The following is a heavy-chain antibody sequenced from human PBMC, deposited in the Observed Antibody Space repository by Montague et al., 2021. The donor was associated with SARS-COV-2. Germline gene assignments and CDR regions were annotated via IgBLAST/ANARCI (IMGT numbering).Heavy chain of an antibody. CDR1: SDFVSSDGYY. CDR2: IYYSGST. V-gene: IGHV4-31*03. CDR3: AREVMGSVNYYQAIKYGLDV. J-gene: IGHJ6*02. D-gene: IGHD3-10*01. Sequence: TLSLTCTISSDFVSSDGYYWSWIRQHPGKGLEWIGDIYYSGSTHYXPSLKSRVTISVDTSKNQFSLKLSSVTAADTAVYYCAREVMGSVNYYQAIKYGLDVWGQGTTVTVSS.